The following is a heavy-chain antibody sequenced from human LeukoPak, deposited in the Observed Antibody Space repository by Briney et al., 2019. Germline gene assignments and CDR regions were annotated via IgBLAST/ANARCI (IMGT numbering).Heavy chain of an antibody. D-gene: IGHD3-10*02. V-gene: IGHV3-30*02. CDR1: GFTFSRYT. CDR3: AELGITMIGGV. J-gene: IGHJ6*04. CDR2: IRFDASSK. Sequence: GGSLRLSCAASGFTFSRYTMHWVRQTPGERLEWVALIRFDASSKFYADSVKGRFTISRDNAKNSLYLQMNSLRAEDTAVYYCAELGITMIGGVWGKGTTVTISS.